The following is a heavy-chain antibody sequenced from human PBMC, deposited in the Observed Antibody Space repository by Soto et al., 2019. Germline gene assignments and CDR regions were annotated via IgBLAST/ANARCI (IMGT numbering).Heavy chain of an antibody. Sequence: SVKVSCKASGGTFSSYTISWVRQAPGQGLEWMGRIIPILGIANYAQKFQGRVTITADKSTSTAYMELSSLRSEDTAVYYCAAEATVLIAAAGTQGFGMDVWGQ. J-gene: IGHJ6*02. CDR3: AAEATVLIAAAGTQGFGMDV. CDR1: GGTFSSYT. D-gene: IGHD6-13*01. V-gene: IGHV1-69*02. CDR2: IIPILGIA.